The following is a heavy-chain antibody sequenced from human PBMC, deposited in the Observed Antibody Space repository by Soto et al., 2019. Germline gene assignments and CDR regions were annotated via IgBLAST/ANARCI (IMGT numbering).Heavy chain of an antibody. CDR2: SYYSGST. Sequence: QVQLRESGPGLVKPSQTLSLTCTVSGGSISNDNYYWTWIRQHPGKGLEWIGYSYYSGSTYYNPSLKSRFSISVDTSKNQFSLKLSPVTAADTAVYYCVATTVTTISLDYWGQGTLVTVSS. D-gene: IGHD4-17*01. J-gene: IGHJ4*02. CDR3: VATTVTTISLDY. V-gene: IGHV4-31*03. CDR1: GGSISNDNYY.